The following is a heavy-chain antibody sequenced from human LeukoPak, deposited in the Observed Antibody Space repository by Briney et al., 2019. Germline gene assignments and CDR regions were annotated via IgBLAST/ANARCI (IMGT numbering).Heavy chain of an antibody. V-gene: IGHV3-21*04. Sequence: GGSLRLSCAASGFTFSDYTMNWVRQAPGKGLEWVSSISPSSSYMYYADSVKGRFTISRDNTKNSLYLQMSSLRSEDTAVYYCATADVAVAGTPDYWGQGTLVTVSS. CDR3: ATADVAVAGTPDY. D-gene: IGHD6-19*01. CDR1: GFTFSDYT. CDR2: ISPSSSYM. J-gene: IGHJ4*02.